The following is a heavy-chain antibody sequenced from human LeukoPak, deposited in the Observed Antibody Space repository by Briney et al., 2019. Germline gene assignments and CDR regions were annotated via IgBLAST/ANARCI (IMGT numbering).Heavy chain of an antibody. Sequence: SETLSLTCAVSGGSISSGGYSWSWIRQPPGKGLEWIGYIYYSGSTYYNPSLKSRVTISVDTSKNQFSLKLSSVTAADTAVYYCARGAGGVAMLDYYYYYMDVWGKGTTVTISS. CDR1: GGSISSGGYS. CDR3: ARGAGGVAMLDYYYYYMDV. D-gene: IGHD2-15*01. V-gene: IGHV4-30-4*07. J-gene: IGHJ6*03. CDR2: IYYSGST.